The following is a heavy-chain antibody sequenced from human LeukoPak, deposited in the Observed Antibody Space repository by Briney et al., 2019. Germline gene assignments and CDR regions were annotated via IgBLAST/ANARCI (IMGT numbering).Heavy chain of an antibody. J-gene: IGHJ4*02. CDR2: ISGSGGST. D-gene: IGHD3-22*01. Sequence: PGGSLRLSCAASGFTFSSYAMSWVRQAPGKGLEWVSAISGSGGSTYYADSMKGRFTISRDNSKNTLYLQMNSLRAEDTAVYYCAKDRGYYDSSGIDYWGQGTLVTVSS. V-gene: IGHV3-23*01. CDR3: AKDRGYYDSSGIDY. CDR1: GFTFSSYA.